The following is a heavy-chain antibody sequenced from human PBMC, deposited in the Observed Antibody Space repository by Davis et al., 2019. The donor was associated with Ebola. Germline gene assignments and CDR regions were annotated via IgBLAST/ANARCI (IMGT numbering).Heavy chain of an antibody. J-gene: IGHJ5*02. CDR3: ARHLGGYSSSWYGVHNWFDP. CDR1: GGSISSSSYY. CDR2: IYYSGST. Sequence: SETLSLTCTVSGGSISSSSYYWGWIRQPPGKGLEWIGSIYYSGSTYYNPSLKSRVTISVDTSKNQFSLKLSSVTAADTAVYYCARHLGGYSSSWYGVHNWFDPWGQGTLVTVSS. D-gene: IGHD6-13*01. V-gene: IGHV4-39*01.